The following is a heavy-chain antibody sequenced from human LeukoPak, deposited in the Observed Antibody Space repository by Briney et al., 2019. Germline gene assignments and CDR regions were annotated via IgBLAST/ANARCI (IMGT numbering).Heavy chain of an antibody. V-gene: IGHV3-15*01. Sequence: PGGSLRLSCAASGFTFSNAWMSWVRQAPGKGLEWVGRIKSKTDGGTTDYAAPVKGRFTISRDDSKNTLYLQMNSLKTEDTAVYYCTTDLAVAGIINWFDPWGQGTLVTVSS. J-gene: IGHJ5*02. D-gene: IGHD6-19*01. CDR3: TTDLAVAGIINWFDP. CDR1: GFTFSNAW. CDR2: IKSKTDGGTT.